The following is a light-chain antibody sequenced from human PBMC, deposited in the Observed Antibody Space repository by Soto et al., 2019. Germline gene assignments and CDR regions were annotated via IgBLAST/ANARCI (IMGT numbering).Light chain of an antibody. V-gene: IGKV3-20*01. CDR2: GAS. CDR3: QQYCSSPLFT. J-gene: IGKJ3*01. Sequence: EIVLTQSPGTLSLSPGERATLSCRASQSVSSSYLAWYQQKPGQAPRLLIYGASSRATGIPDRFSGSGSGTDFPLTISRLEPEDFAVDYWQQYCSSPLFTFGPGTKVDIK. CDR1: QSVSSSY.